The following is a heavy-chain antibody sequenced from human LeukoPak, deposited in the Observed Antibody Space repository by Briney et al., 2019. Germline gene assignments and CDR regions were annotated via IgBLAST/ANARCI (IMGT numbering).Heavy chain of an antibody. CDR3: ARDYTYYDFSFPY. CDR2: IYSGGST. Sequence: PGGSLRLSCAATGFTVNSNYMSWVRQAPGKGLEWVSVIYSGGSTYYAASVKGRFTISRDNSKNTLYLQMNSLRAEDTAVYYCARDYTYYDFSFPYWGQGTLVTVSS. V-gene: IGHV3-66*02. CDR1: GFTVNSNY. J-gene: IGHJ4*02. D-gene: IGHD3-3*01.